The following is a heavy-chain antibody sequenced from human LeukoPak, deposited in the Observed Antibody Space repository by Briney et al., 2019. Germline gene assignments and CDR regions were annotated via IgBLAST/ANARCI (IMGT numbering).Heavy chain of an antibody. D-gene: IGHD2-2*02. J-gene: IGHJ3*02. Sequence: GGSLRLSCAASGFTFSSYAMSWVRQAPGKGLEWVSAISGSGGSTYYADSVKGRFTISRDNSKNTLYLQMNSLRAEDTAVYYCAKSTGRCSSTSRYIHLGLDAFDIWGQGTMVTVSS. CDR1: GFTFSSYA. CDR3: AKSTGRCSSTSRYIHLGLDAFDI. CDR2: ISGSGGST. V-gene: IGHV3-23*01.